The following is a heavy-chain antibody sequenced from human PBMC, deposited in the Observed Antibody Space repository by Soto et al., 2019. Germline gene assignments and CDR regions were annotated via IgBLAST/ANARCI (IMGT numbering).Heavy chain of an antibody. D-gene: IGHD1-26*01. J-gene: IGHJ4*02. V-gene: IGHV4-30-4*01. CDR1: GGSIRSGDNY. CDR2: IYYRGST. Sequence: SETLSLTCTVSGGSIRSGDNYWSWIRQPPGKGLEWIGYIYYRGSTYYNQSLKGRVTISVDTSMNQFSLTLTSVTAADTAVYYCARDPARGGGSYLGYFDYWGQGTPVTVSS. CDR3: ARDPARGGGSYLGYFDY.